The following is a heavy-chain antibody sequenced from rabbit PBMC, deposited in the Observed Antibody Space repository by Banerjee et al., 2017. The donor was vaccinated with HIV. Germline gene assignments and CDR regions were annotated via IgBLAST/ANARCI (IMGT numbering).Heavy chain of an antibody. J-gene: IGHJ4*01. D-gene: IGHD8-1*01. CDR3: ARTAGYTDNGYFYFNL. CDR1: GFSFSSKYV. CDR2: INTSSGNT. V-gene: IGHV1S45*01. Sequence: QEHLEESGGDLVKPEGSLTLTCTASGFSFSSKYVMCWVRQAPGKGLEWIGCINTSSGNTVYASWAKGRFTISKTSSTTVTLQMTSLTAADTATYFCARTAGYTDNGYFYFNLWGPGTLVTVS.